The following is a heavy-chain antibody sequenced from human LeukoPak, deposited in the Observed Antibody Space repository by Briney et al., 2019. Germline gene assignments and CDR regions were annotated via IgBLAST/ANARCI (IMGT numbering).Heavy chain of an antibody. Sequence: GGSLRLSCVASGFTFSTYSINWVRLPPGKGLEWVSCISSRSNYIYYADSVKGRFTISRDNARNSLYLQMDSLRAEDTAVYYCARDRGRYDSSGYYYEGYFDYWGQGTLVTVSS. CDR2: ISSRSNYI. V-gene: IGHV3-21*01. CDR1: GFTFSTYS. CDR3: ARDRGRYDSSGYYYEGYFDY. D-gene: IGHD3-22*01. J-gene: IGHJ4*02.